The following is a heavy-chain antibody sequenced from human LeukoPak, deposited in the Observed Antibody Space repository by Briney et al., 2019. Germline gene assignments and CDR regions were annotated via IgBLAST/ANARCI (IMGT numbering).Heavy chain of an antibody. CDR1: GYIFTSYY. D-gene: IGHD5-18*01. Sequence: ASVKVSCKASGYIFTSYYMHWVRQAPGEGLEWMGIINPTGGSTSYAQKFQGRVTMTRDTSTSTVYMELSSLRSEDTAVYYCAREIGPIQLHLWGSAFDYWGQGTLVTVSS. CDR2: INPTGGST. J-gene: IGHJ4*02. V-gene: IGHV1-46*01. CDR3: AREIGPIQLHLWGSAFDY.